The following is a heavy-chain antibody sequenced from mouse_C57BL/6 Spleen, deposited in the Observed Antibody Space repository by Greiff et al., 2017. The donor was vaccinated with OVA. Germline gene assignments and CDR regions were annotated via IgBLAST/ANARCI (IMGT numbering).Heavy chain of an antibody. V-gene: IGHV2-6-1*01. J-gene: IGHJ4*01. CDR2: IWSDGST. Sequence: VKLMESGPGLVAPSQSLSITCTVSGFSLTSYGVHWVRQPPGKGLEWLVVIWSDGSTTYNSALKSRLSISKDNSKSQVFLKMNSLQTDDTAMYYCARQSIYYGYDYYAMDYWGQGTSVTVSS. CDR3: ARQSIYYGYDYYAMDY. D-gene: IGHD2-2*01. CDR1: GFSLTSYG.